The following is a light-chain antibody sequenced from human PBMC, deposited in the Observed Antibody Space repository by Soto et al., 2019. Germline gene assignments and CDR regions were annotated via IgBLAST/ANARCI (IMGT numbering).Light chain of an antibody. CDR1: QSVLYTSNNKNY. CDR2: WAS. Sequence: DIVMTQSPDSLAVSLGERATINCKSSQSVLYTSNNKNYLAWYQQKPAQPPKLLIYWASTRESGVPDRFSGGGSGTDFTLTISSLQAEDVAVYYCQQYYTNPLTFGGGTKVEIK. CDR3: QQYYTNPLT. V-gene: IGKV4-1*01. J-gene: IGKJ4*01.